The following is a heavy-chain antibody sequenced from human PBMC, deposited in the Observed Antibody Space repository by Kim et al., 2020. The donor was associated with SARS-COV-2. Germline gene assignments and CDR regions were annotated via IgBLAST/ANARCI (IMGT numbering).Heavy chain of an antibody. D-gene: IGHD1-7*01. V-gene: IGHV6-1*01. J-gene: IGHJ6*02. CDR2: TYYRSKWYN. CDR3: AREIVITGTILYGMDV. Sequence: SQTLSLTCAISGDSVSSNSAAWNWIRQSPSRGLEWLGRTYYRSKWYNDYAVSVKSRITINPDTSKNQFSLQLNSVTPEDRAVYYCAREIVITGTILYGMDVWGQGTTVTVSS. CDR1: GDSVSSNSAA.